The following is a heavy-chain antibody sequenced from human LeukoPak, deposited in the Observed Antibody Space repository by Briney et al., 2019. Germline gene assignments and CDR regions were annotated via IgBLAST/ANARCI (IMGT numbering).Heavy chain of an antibody. D-gene: IGHD3-10*01. CDR1: GGTFSSYA. CDR3: ARDEYYYGSGSYPQMSD. CDR2: IIPILGIA. Sequence: SVKVSCKASGGTFSSYAISWVRQAPGQGLEWMGRIIPILGIASYAQKFQGRVTITADKSTSTAYMELSSLRSEDTAVYYCARDEYYYGSGSYPQMSDWGQGTLVTVSS. J-gene: IGHJ4*02. V-gene: IGHV1-69*04.